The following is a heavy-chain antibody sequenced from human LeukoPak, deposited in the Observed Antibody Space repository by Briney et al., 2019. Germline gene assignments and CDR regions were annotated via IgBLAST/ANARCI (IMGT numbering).Heavy chain of an antibody. V-gene: IGHV4-39*01. J-gene: IGHJ4*02. CDR1: GGSISSSDYS. D-gene: IGHD5-18*01. Sequence: SETLSLTCTVSGGSISSSDYSWGWIRQPPGKALEWIGSMYSSGRTYFNPSLKSRVTISIDTSKNQFSLKLPSVTAADTAVYYCARPIRGYSYGMDSWGQGTLVTVSS. CDR2: MYSSGRT. CDR3: ARPIRGYSYGMDS.